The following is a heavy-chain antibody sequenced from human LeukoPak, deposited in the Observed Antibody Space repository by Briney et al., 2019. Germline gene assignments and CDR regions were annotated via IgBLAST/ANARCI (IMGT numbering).Heavy chain of an antibody. CDR1: DDSFSSHD. CDR2: ISYIGRT. V-gene: IGHV4-59*11. Sequence: SETLSLTCAVSDDSFSSHDWTWIRQPPGKGLEWIGYISYIGRTNYNPYLKSRVTISIDTSKNQFSLKLTSVTAADTAVYYCARDLVTVTKGLDIWGQGTMVSVSS. J-gene: IGHJ3*02. CDR3: ARDLVTVTKGLDI. D-gene: IGHD4-17*01.